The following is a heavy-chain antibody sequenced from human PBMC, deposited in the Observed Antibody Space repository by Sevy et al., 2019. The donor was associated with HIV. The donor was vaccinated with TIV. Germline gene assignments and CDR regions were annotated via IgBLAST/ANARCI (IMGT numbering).Heavy chain of an antibody. CDR1: GSRFGSFA. V-gene: IGHV3-9*01. CDR3: TKASGTGWNQRSSFLET. CDR2: VDWNNNDV. D-gene: IGHD6-6*01. J-gene: IGHJ5*02. Sequence: GGSLRLSCRVSGSRFGSFAMHWVRQVPGKGLQWVSGVDWNNNDVGYADSVRGRFTMSRDNAKNSLYLDMLRLRIEDTAVYYCTKASGTGWNQRSSFLETWGPGTLVTVSS.